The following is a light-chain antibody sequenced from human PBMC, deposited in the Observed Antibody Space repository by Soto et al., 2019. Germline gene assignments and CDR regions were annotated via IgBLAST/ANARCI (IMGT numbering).Light chain of an antibody. Sequence: QAALTQPASVSGSPGQSITISCTGTSSELAIYNYVSWYQQQPGKAPKLMIYQVTNRPSGVSNRFSGSRSGNTASPTIPGLQAEDEADYYCSSYTSSSTLYVFGTGTKVTVL. CDR2: QVT. CDR3: SSYTSSSTLYV. V-gene: IGLV2-14*01. J-gene: IGLJ1*01. CDR1: SSELAIYNY.